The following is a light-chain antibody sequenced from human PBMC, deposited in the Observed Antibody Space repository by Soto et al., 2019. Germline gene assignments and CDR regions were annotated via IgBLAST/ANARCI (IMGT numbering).Light chain of an antibody. CDR3: QQANSFPIT. J-gene: IGKJ5*01. CDR1: QGISAW. V-gene: IGKV1D-12*01. CDR2: DAT. Sequence: DIQMTQSPSSVSASVGDRVTITCRASQGISAWLARYQQKPGKAPNLLIYDATVLQSGVPSRFSGSGSGTDFTLTIGSLQPEDFATYYCQQANSFPITFGQGTRLEIK.